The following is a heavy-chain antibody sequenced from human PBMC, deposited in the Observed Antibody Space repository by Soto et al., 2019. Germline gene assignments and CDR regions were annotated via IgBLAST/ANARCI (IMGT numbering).Heavy chain of an antibody. CDR1: GFTFSHYA. Sequence: QVQLVESGGGVVQPGRSLRLSCAASGFTFSHYAMHWVRQAPGKGLEWVALMSYDGSNEYYADSVKGRFTISRDNSKNTLNLQMNSPRAGDTAVYYCAKDGSHNFDYWGQGTLVTVSS. CDR2: MSYDGSNE. V-gene: IGHV3-30*18. CDR3: AKDGSHNFDY. J-gene: IGHJ4*02. D-gene: IGHD1-26*01.